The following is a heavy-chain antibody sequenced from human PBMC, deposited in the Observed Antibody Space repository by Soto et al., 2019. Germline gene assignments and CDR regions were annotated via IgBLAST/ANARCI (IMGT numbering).Heavy chain of an antibody. CDR3: ARVYTGSYLMYY. V-gene: IGHV4-34*01. J-gene: IGHJ4*02. Sequence: SETLSLTCAVYGGSFSGYYWGWIRQSPGKGLEWIANIHYLRNVYYNPSLKSRVTLSVDTSRNQFSLRLNSVTAADTAIYYCARVYTGSYLMYYWGPGTLVTVSS. D-gene: IGHD1-26*01. CDR2: IHYLRNV. CDR1: GGSFSGYY.